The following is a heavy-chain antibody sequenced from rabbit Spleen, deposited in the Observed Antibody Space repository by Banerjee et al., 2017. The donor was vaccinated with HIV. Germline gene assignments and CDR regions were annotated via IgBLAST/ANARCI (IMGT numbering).Heavy chain of an antibody. J-gene: IGHJ4*01. CDR1: GFSFSSSWW. Sequence: QEQLVESGGDLVKPEGSLTLTCTASGFSFSSSWWICWVRQAPGKGLEWIACIYVGSGGGTKYASWVNGRFTISRDNAQNTVDLQINSLTAADTATYFCARDYNSGWDLWGPGTLVTVS. CDR3: ARDYNSGWDL. CDR2: IYVGSGGGT. V-gene: IGHV1S45*01. D-gene: IGHD4-1*01.